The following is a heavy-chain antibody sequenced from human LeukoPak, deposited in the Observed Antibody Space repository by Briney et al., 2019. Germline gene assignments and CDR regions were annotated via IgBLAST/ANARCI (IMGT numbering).Heavy chain of an antibody. D-gene: IGHD2-8*02. V-gene: IGHV3-74*03. CDR3: TRVQAGRSGLMDV. J-gene: IGHJ6*02. CDR1: GFSLSGYW. CDR2: ITPEGRDT. Sequence: QAGGSLRLSCAASGFSLSGYWMHWVRQAPGKGLVWVSRITPEGRDTTHADSVKGRFTISRDNSKNTLYLQMNSLRDEDAAVYHCTRVQAGRSGLMDVWGRGTTVTVPS.